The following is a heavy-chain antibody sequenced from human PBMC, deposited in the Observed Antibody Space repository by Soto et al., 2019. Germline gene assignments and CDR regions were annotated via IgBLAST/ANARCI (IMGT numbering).Heavy chain of an antibody. Sequence: EVQLVESGGGLVQPGGSLRLSCAASGFSFSTYDMHWVRQSTGKGLEWVSAIGTAGDTYYPDSVKGRFTISRENAKNSLYLQMNSLRAGDTAVYYYARGLLSFWDFDLWGRGTLVTVSS. CDR2: IGTAGDT. CDR1: GFSFSTYD. CDR3: ARGLLSFWDFDL. J-gene: IGHJ2*01. V-gene: IGHV3-13*01. D-gene: IGHD1-26*01.